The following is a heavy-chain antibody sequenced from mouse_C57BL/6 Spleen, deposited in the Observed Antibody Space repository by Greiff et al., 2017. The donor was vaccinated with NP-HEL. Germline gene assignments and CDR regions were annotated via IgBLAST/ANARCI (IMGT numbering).Heavy chain of an antibody. Sequence: VKLMESDAELVKPGASVKISCKVSGYTFTDHTIHWMKQRPEQGLEWIGYIYPRDGSTKYNEKFKGKATLTADKSSSTAYMQLNSLTSEDSAVYFCASPGHVYAMDYWGQGTSVTVSS. CDR2: IYPRDGST. CDR1: GYTFTDHT. J-gene: IGHJ4*01. D-gene: IGHD3-1*01. V-gene: IGHV1-78*01. CDR3: ASPGHVYAMDY.